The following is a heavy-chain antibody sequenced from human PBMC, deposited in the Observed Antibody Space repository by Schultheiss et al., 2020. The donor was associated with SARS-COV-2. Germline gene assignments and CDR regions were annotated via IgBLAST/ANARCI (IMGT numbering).Heavy chain of an antibody. CDR3: ARARWLKYYYYYYGMDV. V-gene: IGHV3-30*04. D-gene: IGHD5-24*01. Sequence: GGSLRLSCAASGFTFSSYAMHWVRQAPGKGLEWVAVISYDGSNKYYADSVKGRFTISRDNSKNSLYLQMNSLRAEDTAVYYCARARWLKYYYYYYGMDVWGQGTTVTVSS. J-gene: IGHJ6*02. CDR1: GFTFSSYA. CDR2: ISYDGSNK.